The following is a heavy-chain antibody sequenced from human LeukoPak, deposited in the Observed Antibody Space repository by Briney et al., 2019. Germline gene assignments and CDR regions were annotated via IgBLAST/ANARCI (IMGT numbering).Heavy chain of an antibody. Sequence: SETLSLTCTISGGSVSDYYWSWIRQSPGKGLEWIGYIYYTGSTTYNPSLKSRVTISVDTSKNQFSLKLSSVTAADTAMYYCARGRDGYNFLNRGEYYYFDYWGQGTLVTVSS. CDR3: ARGRDGYNFLNRGEYYYFDY. V-gene: IGHV4-59*02. D-gene: IGHD5-24*01. CDR1: GGSVSDYY. CDR2: IYYTGST. J-gene: IGHJ4*02.